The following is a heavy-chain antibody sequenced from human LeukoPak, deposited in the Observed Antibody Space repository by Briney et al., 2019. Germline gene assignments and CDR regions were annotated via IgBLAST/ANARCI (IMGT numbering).Heavy chain of an antibody. J-gene: IGHJ4*02. CDR3: ARDSDDLWFGELFSPPPDY. Sequence: PGGSLRLSCAASGFTFSSYGMHWVRQAPGKGLEWVAVIWYDGSNKYYADSVKGRFTISRDNSKNTLYLQMNSLRAEDTAVYYCARDSDDLWFGELFSPPPDYWGQGTLVTVSS. CDR2: IWYDGSNK. V-gene: IGHV3-33*01. D-gene: IGHD3-10*01. CDR1: GFTFSSYG.